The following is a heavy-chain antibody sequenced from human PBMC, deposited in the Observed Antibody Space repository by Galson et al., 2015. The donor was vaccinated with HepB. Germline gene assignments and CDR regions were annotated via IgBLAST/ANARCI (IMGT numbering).Heavy chain of an antibody. CDR1: GFTFSSYG. V-gene: IGHV3-33*06. D-gene: IGHD1-26*01. Sequence: SLRLSCAASGFTFSSYGMHWVRQAPGKGLEWVAVIWYDGSNKYYADSVKGRFTISRDNSKNTLYLQMNSLRAEDTAAYYCAKDCIVGAHMILGHCPDKDYWGQGTLVTVSS. J-gene: IGHJ4*02. CDR3: AKDCIVGAHMILGHCPDKDY. CDR2: IWYDGSNK.